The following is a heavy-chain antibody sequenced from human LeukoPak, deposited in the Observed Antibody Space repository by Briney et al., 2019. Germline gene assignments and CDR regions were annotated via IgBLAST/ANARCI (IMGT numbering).Heavy chain of an antibody. D-gene: IGHD2-21*02. CDR2: ISYDGSNK. CDR3: AREGDCGGDCYLHFDY. V-gene: IGHV3-30*04. CDR1: GFTFSNFA. Sequence: VGSLRLSCAASGFTFSNFAVHWVRQAPGKGLEWVAVISYDGSNKYYADSVKGRFTISRDNSKNRLYLQMNSLRAEDTAVYYCAREGDCGGDCYLHFDYWGQGTLVTVSS. J-gene: IGHJ4*02.